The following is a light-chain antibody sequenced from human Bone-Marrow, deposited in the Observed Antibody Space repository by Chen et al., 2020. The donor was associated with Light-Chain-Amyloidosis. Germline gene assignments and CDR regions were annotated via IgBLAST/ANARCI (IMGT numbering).Light chain of an antibody. Sequence: QSALTQPASVSGSPGPSITISCTGTSSDVGGDNHVSWDQQHPDKAPKLMIYEVTNRRSWVPDRFSGSKSDNTASLTISGLQTEDEADYFCSSYTITNTLVFGSGTRVTVL. V-gene: IGLV2-14*01. CDR3: SSYTITNTLV. CDR2: EVT. CDR1: SSDVGGDNH. J-gene: IGLJ1*01.